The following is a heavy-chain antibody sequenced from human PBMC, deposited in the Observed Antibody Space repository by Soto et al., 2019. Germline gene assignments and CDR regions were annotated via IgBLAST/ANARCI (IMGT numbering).Heavy chain of an antibody. CDR3: ARGRSGELDY. V-gene: IGHV4-59*01. Sequence: PSETLSLTCTVSGGSISSYYWSWIRQPPGKGLEWIGYIYYSGSTNYNPSLKSRVTISVDTSKNQFSLKLSSVTAADTAVYYCARGRSGELDYWGQGTLVTVSS. J-gene: IGHJ4*02. D-gene: IGHD3-3*01. CDR2: IYYSGST. CDR1: GGSISSYY.